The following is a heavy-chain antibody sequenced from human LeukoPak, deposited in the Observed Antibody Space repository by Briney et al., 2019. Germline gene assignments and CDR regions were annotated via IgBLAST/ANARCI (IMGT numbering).Heavy chain of an antibody. Sequence: GGSLRLSCAASGCTFSSYTMSWVRQAPGKGREWMSYISRSGSTIYYADSVQGRFTISSDNAKNSLYLQMNRLRADDTAVYYCARDDGYSYGYGFDYWRQGTLVPVSS. CDR1: GCTFSSYT. CDR3: ARDDGYSYGYGFDY. CDR2: ISRSGSTI. V-gene: IGHV3-48*04. J-gene: IGHJ4*02. D-gene: IGHD5-18*01.